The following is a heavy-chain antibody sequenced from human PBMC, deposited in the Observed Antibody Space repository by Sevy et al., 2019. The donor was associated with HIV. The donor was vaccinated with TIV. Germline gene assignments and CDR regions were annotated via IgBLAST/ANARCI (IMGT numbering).Heavy chain of an antibody. CDR1: GYTFTSYA. V-gene: IGHV7-4-1*02. D-gene: IGHD6-19*01. CDR3: ARDPPGPVSSSGLGENYYGMDV. J-gene: IGHJ6*02. Sequence: ASVKVSCKASGYTFTSYAMNWGRQAPGQGLEWMGWINTNTGNPTYAQGFTGRFVFSLDTSVRTAYLQISSLKAEATAVYYCARDPPGPVSSSGLGENYYGMDVWGQGTTVTVSS. CDR2: INTNTGNP.